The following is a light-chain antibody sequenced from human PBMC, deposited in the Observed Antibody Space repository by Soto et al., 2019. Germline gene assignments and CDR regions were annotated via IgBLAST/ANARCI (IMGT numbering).Light chain of an antibody. Sequence: QSVLTQPASVSGSPGQSITISCTGTSSDVCGYNYVSWYQQHPGKAPTVMIYEVSNRPSGVSNRFSGSKSGNTASLTISGLQAEDEADYYCSSYTSRSTLVVFGGGTKLTVL. V-gene: IGLV2-14*01. J-gene: IGLJ2*01. CDR3: SSYTSRSTLVV. CDR1: SSDVCGYNY. CDR2: EVS.